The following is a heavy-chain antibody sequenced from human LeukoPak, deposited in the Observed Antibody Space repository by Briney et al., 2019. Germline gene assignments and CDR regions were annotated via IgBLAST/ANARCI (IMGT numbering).Heavy chain of an antibody. CDR3: ARAPRAVAVYFDY. V-gene: IGHV3-33*08. CDR1: GFTFSSYA. Sequence: GGSLRLSCAASGFTFSSYAMHWVRQAPGEGLEWVAVIWYDGSHKYHADSVKGRFTISRDNSKNTLYLQMNSLRAEDTAVYYCARAPRAVAVYFDYWGQGTLVTVSS. J-gene: IGHJ4*02. CDR2: IWYDGSHK. D-gene: IGHD6-19*01.